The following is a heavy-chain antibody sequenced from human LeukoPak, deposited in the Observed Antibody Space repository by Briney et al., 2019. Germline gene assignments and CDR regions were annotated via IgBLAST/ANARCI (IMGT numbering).Heavy chain of an antibody. CDR2: MYYRGNT. Sequence: PSETLSLTCTVSGGSISSSSYYWAWIRQPPGKGLEWIGSMYYRGNTYYNASLTSRATISADTSKNQLSLNLMSVTAADTAVYYCASDGSGSYSWDDWGQGTLVTVSS. V-gene: IGHV4-39*07. D-gene: IGHD1-26*01. CDR1: GGSISSSSYY. J-gene: IGHJ4*02. CDR3: ASDGSGSYSWDD.